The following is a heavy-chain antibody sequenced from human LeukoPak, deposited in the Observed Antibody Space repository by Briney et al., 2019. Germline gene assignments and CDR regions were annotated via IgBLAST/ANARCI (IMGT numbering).Heavy chain of an antibody. CDR1: GFTFSRSA. V-gene: IGHV3-30*09. Sequence: GGSLRLSCAASGFTFSRSAMHWVRQAPGKGLEWVAIISYDGSKTFYADSVKGRFAISRDNPGNTLFLQMNSLRAEDTAVYYWAKDGSVMVNPTYYFDHWGQGVLVTGSS. CDR3: AKDGSVMVNPTYYFDH. CDR2: ISYDGSKT. J-gene: IGHJ4*02. D-gene: IGHD3-22*01.